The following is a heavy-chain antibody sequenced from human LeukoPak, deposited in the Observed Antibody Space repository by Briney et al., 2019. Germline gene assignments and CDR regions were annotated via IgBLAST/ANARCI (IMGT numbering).Heavy chain of an antibody. Sequence: SETLSLTCSVSGGSISGYYWSWIRQPPGKGLEFIGYIAASGTTKHNPSLKSRVTISMDTSKNQFSLELTSVTAADTAVYYCARFPYFEGFDYWGQGTLVIVSS. CDR3: ARFPYFEGFDY. V-gene: IGHV4-4*08. D-gene: IGHD3-9*01. CDR2: IAASGTT. J-gene: IGHJ4*02. CDR1: GGSISGYY.